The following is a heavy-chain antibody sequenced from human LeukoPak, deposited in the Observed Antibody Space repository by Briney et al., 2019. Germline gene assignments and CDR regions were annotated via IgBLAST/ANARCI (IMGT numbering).Heavy chain of an antibody. V-gene: IGHV1-8*01. Sequence: ASVKVSCKASGYTFTSYDINWVRQATGQGLEWMGWMNPNSGNTGYAQKFQGRVTVTTDESTSTAYMELSSLRSEDTAVYYCARESSLVSGRFDYYYYYMDVWGKGTTVTVSS. CDR1: GYTFTSYD. D-gene: IGHD2-2*01. J-gene: IGHJ6*03. CDR3: ARESSLVSGRFDYYYYYMDV. CDR2: MNPNSGNT.